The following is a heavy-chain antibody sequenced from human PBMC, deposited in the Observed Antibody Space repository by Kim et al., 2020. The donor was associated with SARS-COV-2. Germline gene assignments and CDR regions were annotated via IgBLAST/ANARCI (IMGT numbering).Heavy chain of an antibody. V-gene: IGHV3-23*01. J-gene: IGHJ4*02. D-gene: IGHD5-18*01. CDR3: AKGQWIQLWLLPDY. Sequence: HPRRARFTTSRDNSKNTLYLKMNSLRAEDPAVYYCAKGQWIQLWLLPDYWGQGTLVTVSS.